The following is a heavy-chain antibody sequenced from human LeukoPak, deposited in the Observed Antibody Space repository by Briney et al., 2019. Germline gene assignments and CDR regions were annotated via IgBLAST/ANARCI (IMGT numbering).Heavy chain of an antibody. CDR2: INPNSGGT. CDR1: GYTFTGYY. CDR3: ARTIEPGRLGYDFWSGYYYDY. J-gene: IGHJ4*02. V-gene: IGHV1-2*02. D-gene: IGHD3-3*01. Sequence: GASVKVSCKASGYTFTGYYMHWVRQAPGQGLEWMGWINPNSGGTNYAQKFQGRVTMTRDTSISTAYMELSRLRSDDTAVYYCARTIEPGRLGYDFWSGYYYDYWGQGTLVTVSS.